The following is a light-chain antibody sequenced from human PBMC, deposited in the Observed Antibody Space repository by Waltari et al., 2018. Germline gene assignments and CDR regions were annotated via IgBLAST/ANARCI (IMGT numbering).Light chain of an antibody. V-gene: IGKV3-11*01. CDR1: ESVSRY. J-gene: IGKJ4*01. CDR3: QQRSLWPLT. CDR2: DTS. Sequence: EIVLTQSPATLSLFAGERATLSCRASESVSRYLGCYQQKPGQAPRLLIYDTSIRATGVPARFIGSGYGTDFTLTISSLEPEDFALYFCQQRSLWPLTFGGGTKVEI.